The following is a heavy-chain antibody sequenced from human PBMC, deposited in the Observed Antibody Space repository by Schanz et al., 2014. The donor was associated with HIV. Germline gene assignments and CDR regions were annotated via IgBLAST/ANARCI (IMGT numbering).Heavy chain of an antibody. Sequence: EVQLLESGGGLVQPGGSRRLSCAASGFTFSNYAMSWVRQAPGKGLEWVSLISGSGGHTYYADSVKGRFTISRDNSKSTLYLQMNSLRAEDTAVYFCARDVAGCSGTSCYSDAFDIWGQGTLVTVSS. J-gene: IGHJ3*02. CDR2: ISGSGGHT. CDR1: GFTFSNYA. CDR3: ARDVAGCSGTSCYSDAFDI. V-gene: IGHV3-23*01. D-gene: IGHD2-2*01.